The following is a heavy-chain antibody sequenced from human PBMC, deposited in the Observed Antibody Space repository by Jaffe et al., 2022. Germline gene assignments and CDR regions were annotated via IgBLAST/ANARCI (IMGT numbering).Heavy chain of an antibody. J-gene: IGHJ4*02. D-gene: IGHD3-3*01. CDR1: GGSISSSSYY. V-gene: IGHV4-39*01. Sequence: QLQLQESGPGLVKPSETLSLTCTVSGGSISSSSYYWGWIRQPPGKGLEWIGSIYYSGSTYYNPSLKSRVTISVDTSKNQFSLKLSSVTAADTAVYYCARLGLRFLEWLFDYWGQGTLVTVSS. CDR2: IYYSGST. CDR3: ARLGLRFLEWLFDY.